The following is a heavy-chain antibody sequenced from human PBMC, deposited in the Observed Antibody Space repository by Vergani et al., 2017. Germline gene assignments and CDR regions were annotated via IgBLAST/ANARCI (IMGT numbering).Heavy chain of an antibody. Sequence: QVQLVESGGGVVQPGRSLRLSCAASGFTFSSYGMHWVRQAPGKGLEWVAVISYDGSNKYYADSVKGRFTISRDNSKNTLYLQMNSLRAEDTAVYYCAKDQDQLGAFDIWGQVTMVTVSS. CDR2: ISYDGSNK. CDR1: GFTFSSYG. CDR3: AKDQDQLGAFDI. J-gene: IGHJ3*02. V-gene: IGHV3-30*18. D-gene: IGHD2-2*01.